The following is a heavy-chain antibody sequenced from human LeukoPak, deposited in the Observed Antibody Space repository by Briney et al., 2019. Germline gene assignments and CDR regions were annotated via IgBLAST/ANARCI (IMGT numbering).Heavy chain of an antibody. CDR2: FDPEDGET. CDR3: ATEGLRWLQFVY. J-gene: IGHJ4*02. D-gene: IGHD5-24*01. V-gene: IGHV1-24*01. Sequence: ASVKVSYTVSGYTLTELSMHWVRQTPGKGLEWMGRFDPEDGETIYPQKFQGRVTMTEDTSTDTAYMEVSSLRSEDTAVYYCATEGLRWLQFVYWGQGTLVTVSA. CDR1: GYTLTELS.